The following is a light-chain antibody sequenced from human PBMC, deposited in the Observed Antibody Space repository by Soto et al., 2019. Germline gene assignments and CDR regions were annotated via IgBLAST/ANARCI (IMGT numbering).Light chain of an antibody. CDR2: GAS. J-gene: IGKJ1*01. CDR3: QQYTRAPLT. V-gene: IGKV3-20*01. Sequence: EIVLTQSPGTLSLSPGERATLSCRASQSVSSYLAWYQQKPGQAPRLLIYGASTRATGIPDRFSGSGSGTDFTLTISRLEPEDFAVYYCQQYTRAPLTFGQGTKVDIK. CDR1: QSVSSY.